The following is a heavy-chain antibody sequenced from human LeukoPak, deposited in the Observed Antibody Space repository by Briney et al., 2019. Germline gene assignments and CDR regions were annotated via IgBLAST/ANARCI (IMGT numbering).Heavy chain of an antibody. D-gene: IGHD3-10*01. CDR3: AKETGSGTYRSGMDV. CDR1: GFTISSYA. J-gene: IGHJ6*02. CDR2: TSSSGGST. V-gene: IGHV3-23*01. Sequence: GGSLRLSCAASGFTISSYAMSWVRQAPGKGLELVSATSSSGGSTYYADSVKVRFTISRDNSKNTLYVQINSLRAEDTAVYNCAKETGSGTYRSGMDVWGQGTTVTVSS.